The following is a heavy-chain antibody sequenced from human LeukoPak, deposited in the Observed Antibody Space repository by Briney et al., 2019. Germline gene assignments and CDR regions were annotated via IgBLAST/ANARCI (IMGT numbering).Heavy chain of an antibody. V-gene: IGHV3-7*01. Sequence: GGSLRLSCAASGFRFSRYWMSWVRQAPGKGLEWVASINQGESMIWYVDSVKGRFTISRDNANTLLFLQMNYMRVEDTAVYYCAKLLRDVTIYDFWGHGDLVTVSS. CDR3: AKLLRDVTIYDF. J-gene: IGHJ4*03. D-gene: IGHD5-24*01. CDR2: INQGESMI. CDR1: GFRFSRYW.